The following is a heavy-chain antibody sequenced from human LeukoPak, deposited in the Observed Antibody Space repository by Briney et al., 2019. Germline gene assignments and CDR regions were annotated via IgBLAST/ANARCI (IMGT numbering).Heavy chain of an antibody. CDR1: GGTFSSYA. J-gene: IGHJ1*01. V-gene: IGHV1-46*01. CDR2: INPSGGST. Sequence: ASVKVSCKASGGTFSSYAISWVRQAPGQGLEWMGIINPSGGSTSYAQKFQGRVTMTRDTSTSTVYMELSSLRSEDTAVYYCARDLNGYTRGTDEEYFQHWGQGTLVTVSS. CDR3: ARDLNGYTRGTDEEYFQH. D-gene: IGHD5-24*01.